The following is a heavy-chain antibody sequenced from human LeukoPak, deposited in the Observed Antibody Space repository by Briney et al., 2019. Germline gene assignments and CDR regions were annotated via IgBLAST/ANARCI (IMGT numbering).Heavy chain of an antibody. CDR1: GFTFSSYV. CDR2: ISGSGDGT. V-gene: IGHV3-23*01. CDR3: ARDRGWRSSGYYLYYFDF. D-gene: IGHD3-22*01. Sequence: PGRSLRLSCAASGFTFSSYVMSWVRQAPGKGLEWVSTISGSGDGTSYADSVKGRFTISRDNAKNSLYLQMNSLRAEDTAVYYCARDRGWRSSGYYLYYFDFWGQGTLVTVSS. J-gene: IGHJ4*02.